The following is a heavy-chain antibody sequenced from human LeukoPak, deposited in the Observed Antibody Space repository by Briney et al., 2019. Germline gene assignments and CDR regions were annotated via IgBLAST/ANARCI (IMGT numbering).Heavy chain of an antibody. J-gene: IGHJ4*02. D-gene: IGHD3-22*01. CDR2: INWNGDST. CDR3: ARDQAYYYDSSGYCDY. V-gene: IGHV3-20*04. Sequence: PGGSLRLSCAASGFTFDDYGMTWVRQAPGKGLEWVASINWNGDSTIYADSVKGRFTISRDNSKNSLYLQMNSLRAEDTAVYYCARDQAYYYDSSGYCDYWGQGTLVTVSS. CDR1: GFTFDDYG.